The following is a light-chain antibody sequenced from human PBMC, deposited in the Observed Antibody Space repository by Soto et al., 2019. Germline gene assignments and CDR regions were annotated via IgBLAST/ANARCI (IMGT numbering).Light chain of an antibody. J-gene: IGKJ1*01. CDR2: GAS. CDR3: QHYDSSPPWT. CDR1: QSVSTTS. V-gene: IGKV3-20*01. Sequence: EIVLTQSPGTLSLSPGERATLSCRASQSVSTTSLAWYRQKPGRAPRLLFYGASNRAAGIPDRFSGSGSGTDFTLTISSLEPEDFAVYYCQHYDSSPPWTFGQGTKV.